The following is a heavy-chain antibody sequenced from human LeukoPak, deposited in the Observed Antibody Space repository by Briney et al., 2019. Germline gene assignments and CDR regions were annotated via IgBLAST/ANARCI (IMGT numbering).Heavy chain of an antibody. D-gene: IGHD2-8*01. Sequence: GESLKISCKGSGYSFTSYWIRWVRQMSGKGLEWMGIIYPGDSDTRYSQSFQGQVTISADKSISTAYLQWSSLKASDAAMYYCARRMGIHRSFDYWGQGTLVTVSS. CDR1: GYSFTSYW. CDR2: IYPGDSDT. CDR3: ARRMGIHRSFDY. V-gene: IGHV5-51*01. J-gene: IGHJ4*02.